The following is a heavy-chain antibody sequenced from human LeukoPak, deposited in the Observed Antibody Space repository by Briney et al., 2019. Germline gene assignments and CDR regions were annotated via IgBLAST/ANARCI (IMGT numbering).Heavy chain of an antibody. CDR3: ARTWIQSNNNHDAFDI. Sequence: GGSLRLSCAASGFTFSSYAMSWVRQAPGKGLEWVSAISGSGGSTYYADSVKGRFTVSRDNAQNSLYLQMNSLRAEDTAIYYCARTWIQSNNNHDAFDIWGQGTMVSVSS. CDR2: ISGSGGST. CDR1: GFTFSSYA. J-gene: IGHJ3*02. D-gene: IGHD5-18*01. V-gene: IGHV3-23*01.